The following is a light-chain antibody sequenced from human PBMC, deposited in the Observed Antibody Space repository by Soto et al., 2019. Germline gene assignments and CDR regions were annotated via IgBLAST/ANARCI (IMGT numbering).Light chain of an antibody. CDR1: QSVLYRHDNKSF. J-gene: IGKJ4*01. Sequence: DIGMTQSPDSLAVSLGARATINCKSSQSVLYRHDNKSFLGWYQQKTGQPPNLLIRWASIRASGVPDRFSGSGSGTDLTLTISSLQAEDVAVYYCQQYYGVPLTFGGGTKVEIK. V-gene: IGKV4-1*01. CDR3: QQYYGVPLT. CDR2: WAS.